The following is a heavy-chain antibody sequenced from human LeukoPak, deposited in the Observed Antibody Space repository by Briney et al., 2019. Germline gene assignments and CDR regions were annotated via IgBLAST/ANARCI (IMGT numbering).Heavy chain of an antibody. CDR3: ARGSPNLFDY. Sequence: PGGSLRLSCAASGFTFSSYEMNWVRQAPGKGLEWVSSISSSSTYIYYADSVKGRFTISRDNAKNSLYLQMNSLRDEDTAVYYCARGSPNLFDYWGQGTLVTVSS. D-gene: IGHD1-14*01. V-gene: IGHV3-21*01. CDR1: GFTFSSYE. CDR2: ISSSSTYI. J-gene: IGHJ4*02.